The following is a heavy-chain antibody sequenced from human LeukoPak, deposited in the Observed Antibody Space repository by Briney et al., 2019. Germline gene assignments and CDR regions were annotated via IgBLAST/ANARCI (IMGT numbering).Heavy chain of an antibody. J-gene: IGHJ5*02. CDR3: ARDKEIVVVVAATPWFDP. Sequence: GASVKVSCKASGYTFTSYAMHWVRQAPGQRLEWMGWINPNSGGTNYAQKFQGRVTMTRDTSISTAYMELSRLRSDDTAVYYCARDKEIVVVVAATPWFDPWGQGTLVTVSS. CDR1: GYTFTSYA. D-gene: IGHD2-15*01. V-gene: IGHV1-2*02. CDR2: INPNSGGT.